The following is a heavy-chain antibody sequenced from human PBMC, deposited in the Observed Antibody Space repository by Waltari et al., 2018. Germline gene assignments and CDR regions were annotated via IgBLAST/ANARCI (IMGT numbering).Heavy chain of an antibody. Sequence: EVQLLESGGGLVQPGGSLRLSCAASGFTFSSYAMSWVRQAPGKGLEWVSAISGSGGSTYYADAVKGRFTISRDNSNNTLYRQMNSLRAEDTAVYYCAKDIRIAAAGTNYFDYWGQGTLVTVSS. CDR1: GFTFSSYA. V-gene: IGHV3-23*01. D-gene: IGHD6-13*01. J-gene: IGHJ4*02. CDR3: AKDIRIAAAGTNYFDY. CDR2: ISGSGGST.